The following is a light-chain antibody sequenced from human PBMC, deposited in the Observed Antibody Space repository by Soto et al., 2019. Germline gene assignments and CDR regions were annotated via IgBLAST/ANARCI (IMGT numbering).Light chain of an antibody. CDR2: TNN. V-gene: IGLV1-40*01. CDR3: QSYDSRLSGYV. J-gene: IGLJ1*01. Sequence: QSALTQPPSVSGAPGQRVTISCTGSSSNIGAGYDVHWYMQLPGTAPKFLVYTNNNRPSGVPDRFSGSKSGTSASLAITGLQAEDEADYYCQSYDSRLSGYVFGSGTKLTVL. CDR1: SSNIGAGYD.